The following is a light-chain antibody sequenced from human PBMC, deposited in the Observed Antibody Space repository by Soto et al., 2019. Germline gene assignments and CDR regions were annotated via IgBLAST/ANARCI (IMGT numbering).Light chain of an antibody. CDR2: DAS. J-gene: IGKJ4*01. CDR3: QQFSSYPLT. CDR1: QTVRNNY. Sequence: EFVVTQSPGTLSLSPGERATLSCSASQTVRNNYLAWYQQKPGQAPRLLIYDASSRATGIPDRFSGGGSGTDFTLTISRLEPEDFAVYYCQQFSSYPLTFGGGTKVDI. V-gene: IGKV3-20*01.